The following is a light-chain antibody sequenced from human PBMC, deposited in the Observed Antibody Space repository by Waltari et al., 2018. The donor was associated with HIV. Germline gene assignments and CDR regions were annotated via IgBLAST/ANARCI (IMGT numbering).Light chain of an antibody. CDR3: QQLNVYPT. CDR1: QGISSY. J-gene: IGKJ3*01. Sequence: DIQLTQSPSFLSASEGDRVTLTCRASQGISSYLAWYQQKLGKAPKLLIYGASTLTGWVPSRFSGSGSGTEFTLTISSLQPEDFATYYCQQLNVYPTFGPGTKVDFK. V-gene: IGKV1-9*01. CDR2: GAS.